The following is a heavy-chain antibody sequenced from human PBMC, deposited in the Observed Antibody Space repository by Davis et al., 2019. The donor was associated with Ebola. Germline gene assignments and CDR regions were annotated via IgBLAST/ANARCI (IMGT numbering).Heavy chain of an antibody. CDR3: AREGGRYYDSSGYVFDI. J-gene: IGHJ3*02. CDR1: GYRFTSYY. V-gene: IGHV1-46*01. D-gene: IGHD3-22*01. Sequence: ASVKVSCKASGYRFTSYYMHWARQAPAQGLEWMGIINPITGGTSYAQNFQVRVNMTRDTSTSTVYMELSSLRSEDTAVYYCAREGGRYYDSSGYVFDIWGQGTMVKVSS. CDR2: INPITGGT.